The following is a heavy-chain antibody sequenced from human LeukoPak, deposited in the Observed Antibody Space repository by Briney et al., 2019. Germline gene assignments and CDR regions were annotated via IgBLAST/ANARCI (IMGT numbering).Heavy chain of an antibody. CDR3: AKAPAPEIVEADY. D-gene: IGHD2-21*01. Sequence: QPGGSLRLSCAASGFTFSSYGMHWVRQGPGKGLEWVAFIRYDGSNKYYADSVRGRFTISRDNSKNTLYLQMNSVIAEDTAVYYCAKAPAPEIVEADYWGQGTPVTVAS. CDR1: GFTFSSYG. CDR2: IRYDGSNK. J-gene: IGHJ4*02. V-gene: IGHV3-30*02.